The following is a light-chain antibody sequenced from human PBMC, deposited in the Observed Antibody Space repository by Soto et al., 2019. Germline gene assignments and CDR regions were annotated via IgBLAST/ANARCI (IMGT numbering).Light chain of an antibody. V-gene: IGKV3-20*01. CDR3: QQYGALPPT. J-gene: IGKJ4*01. CDR2: GAS. Sequence: EIVLTQFPGALSLSPGERVTLSCRASQTVSNTYLAWYQQKSGQAPKFLIYGASNRATGIPDRFSGSGSGTDFTLTISRLGPEDFAVYYCQQYGALPPTFGVGTKVEIK. CDR1: QTVSNTY.